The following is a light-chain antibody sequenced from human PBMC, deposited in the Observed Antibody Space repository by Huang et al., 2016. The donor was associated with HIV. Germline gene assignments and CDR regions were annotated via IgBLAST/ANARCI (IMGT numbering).Light chain of an antibody. Sequence: DIQMTQSPSSLSASVGDRVTITCRASQSISNYLHWYQQRPGKAPRLLIYAASTLQRGVPSRFSGRGSGADFTLTISSLHPEDLATYYCQQSYSSLPTFGRGTRLE. CDR3: QQSYSSLPT. J-gene: IGKJ5*01. V-gene: IGKV1-39*01. CDR2: AAS. CDR1: QSISNY.